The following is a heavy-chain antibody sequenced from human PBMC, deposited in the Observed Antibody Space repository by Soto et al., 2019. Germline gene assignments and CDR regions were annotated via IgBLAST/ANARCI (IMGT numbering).Heavy chain of an antibody. CDR1: GGSISSYY. CDR3: AREGIDGYNLDP. Sequence: QVQLQESGPGLVKPSETLSLTCTVSGGSISSYYWSWIRQPPGKGLEWIGYIYYSGSTNYNPSLKSRVTISVDTSKNQFSLKLSSVTAADTAVYYCAREGIDGYNLDPWGQGTLVTVSS. CDR2: IYYSGST. D-gene: IGHD6-13*01. J-gene: IGHJ5*02. V-gene: IGHV4-59*01.